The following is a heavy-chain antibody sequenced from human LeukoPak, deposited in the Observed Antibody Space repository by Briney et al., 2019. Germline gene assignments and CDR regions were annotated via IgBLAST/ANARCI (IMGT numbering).Heavy chain of an antibody. J-gene: IGHJ5*02. D-gene: IGHD1-14*01. V-gene: IGHV3-7*01. CDR3: AREERNSPHTWFDP. CDR2: IREDGSEK. CDR1: GFTFSAYW. Sequence: GGSLRLSCAASGFTFSAYWMSWVRQAPGKGLEWVANIREDGSEKYYVDSVKGQFTISRDNAKNSLFLQMDSLRAEDTAVYYCAREERNSPHTWFDPWGQGILVTVSS.